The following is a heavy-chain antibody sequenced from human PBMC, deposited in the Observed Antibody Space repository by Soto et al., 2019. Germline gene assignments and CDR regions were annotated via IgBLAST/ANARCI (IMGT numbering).Heavy chain of an antibody. J-gene: IGHJ4*02. Sequence: SETLSLTCTVSGGSISSYYWGWIRQPPGKGLEWIGYIYYSGSTNYNPSLKSRVTISVDTSKNQFSLKLSSVTAADTAVYYCARGLSYYGSGSYYNVIDYWGQGTLVTVSS. CDR1: GGSISSYY. CDR3: ARGLSYYGSGSYYNVIDY. CDR2: IYYSGST. D-gene: IGHD3-10*01. V-gene: IGHV4-59*01.